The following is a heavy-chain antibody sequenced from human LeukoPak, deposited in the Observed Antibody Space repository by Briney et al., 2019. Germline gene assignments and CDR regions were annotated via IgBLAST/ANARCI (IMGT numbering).Heavy chain of an antibody. J-gene: IGHJ4*02. CDR1: GYTFTSYA. D-gene: IGHD6-19*01. Sequence: ASVKVSCKASGYTFTSYAMHWVRQAPGQRLEWMGWINAGNGNTKYSQKFQGRVTITRDTSASTAYMELSSLRSEDTAVYYCARWAGGSGWYFFDHWGQGTLVTVSS. CDR2: INAGNGNT. V-gene: IGHV1-3*01. CDR3: ARWAGGSGWYFFDH.